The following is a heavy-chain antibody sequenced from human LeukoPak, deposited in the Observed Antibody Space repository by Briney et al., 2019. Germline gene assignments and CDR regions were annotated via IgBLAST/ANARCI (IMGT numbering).Heavy chain of an antibody. Sequence: GGSLRLSCAASGFTFSSYGMHGVRQAPGKGLEWVSTISDSGGSTYYADSVKGRLTISRDNSRNTLYLHMNSLRAEDTAIYYCVKRSDYGGNWNYFDYWGQGTLVTVSS. CDR3: VKRSDYGGNWNYFDY. V-gene: IGHV3-23*01. CDR2: ISDSGGST. J-gene: IGHJ4*02. CDR1: GFTFSSYG. D-gene: IGHD4-23*01.